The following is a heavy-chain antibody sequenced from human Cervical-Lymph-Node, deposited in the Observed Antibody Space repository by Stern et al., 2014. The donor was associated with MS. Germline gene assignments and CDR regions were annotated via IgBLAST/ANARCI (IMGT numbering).Heavy chain of an antibody. CDR2: INTNTGNP. CDR1: GYTFTTYA. J-gene: IGHJ3*01. Sequence: VQLVESGSELKEPGASVKLSCKPSGYTFTTYAMNWVRQAPGQGLEWMGWINTNTGNPTYAQGFTGRFVFSLDPSVSTAYLQIRSLRPEDAAVYYCSRGAIGARPRVYGFDFWGQGTTVTVST. CDR3: SRGAIGARPRVYGFDF. V-gene: IGHV7-4-1*02. D-gene: IGHD6-6*01.